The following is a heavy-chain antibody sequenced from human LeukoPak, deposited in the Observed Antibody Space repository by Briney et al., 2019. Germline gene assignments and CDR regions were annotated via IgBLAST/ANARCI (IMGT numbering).Heavy chain of an antibody. V-gene: IGHV4-59*08. CDR1: GGSTGSDY. D-gene: IGHD2-15*01. CDR3: ARLSLHCSGGSCYRGAFDS. CDR2: VYYSGVT. J-gene: IGHJ4*02. Sequence: SETLSLTCTVSGGSTGSDYWSWIRQPPGKGLEWIAYVYYSGVTSYNPSLKSRVAVSIDTSKNQFSLNLSSVTAADTAVYYCARLSLHCSGGSCYRGAFDSWGQGTLVTVSS.